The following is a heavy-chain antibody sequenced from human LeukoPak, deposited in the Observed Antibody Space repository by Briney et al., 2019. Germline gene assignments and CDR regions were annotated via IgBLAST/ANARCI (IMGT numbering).Heavy chain of an antibody. CDR3: ARDDYGNRWFDP. CDR1: GGTFSSYA. CDR2: IIPIFGTA. V-gene: IGHV1-69*05. D-gene: IGHD4-17*01. Sequence: ASVTVSCKASGGTFSSYAISWVRQAPGQGLEWMGGIIPIFGTANYAQKFQGRVTITTDESTSTAYMELSSLRSEDTAVYYCARDDYGNRWFDPWGQGTLVTVSS. J-gene: IGHJ5*02.